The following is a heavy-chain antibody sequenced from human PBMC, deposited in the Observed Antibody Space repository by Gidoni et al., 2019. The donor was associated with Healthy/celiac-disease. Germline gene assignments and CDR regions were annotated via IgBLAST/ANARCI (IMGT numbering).Heavy chain of an antibody. J-gene: IGHJ4*02. D-gene: IGHD3-16*01. V-gene: IGHV1-69*04. Sequence: QVQLVQSGAEVKKPGSSVQVSCKASGGPFSSYAISWVRQAPGQGLEWMGRIIPILGIANYAQKFQGRVTITADKSTSTAYMELSSLRSEDTAVYYCARARRTSQAYGGDDYWGQGTLVTVSS. CDR2: IIPILGIA. CDR3: ARARRTSQAYGGDDY. CDR1: GGPFSSYA.